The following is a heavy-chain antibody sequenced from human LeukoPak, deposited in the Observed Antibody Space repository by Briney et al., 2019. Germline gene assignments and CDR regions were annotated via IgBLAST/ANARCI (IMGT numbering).Heavy chain of an antibody. Sequence: ASVKVSCKASGYTFTSYDINWVRQGTGQGLEWLGWMNPNSGNTGYAQKFQGRVTMTRNTSISTAYMELSSLRSEDTAVYYCARTSMVVAATPFGYWGQGTLVTVSS. V-gene: IGHV1-8*01. CDR2: MNPNSGNT. J-gene: IGHJ4*02. CDR1: GYTFTSYD. CDR3: ARTSMVVAATPFGY. D-gene: IGHD2-15*01.